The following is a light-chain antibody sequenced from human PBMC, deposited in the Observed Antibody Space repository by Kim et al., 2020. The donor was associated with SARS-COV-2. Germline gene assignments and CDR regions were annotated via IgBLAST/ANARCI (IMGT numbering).Light chain of an antibody. CDR1: QSVNNK. V-gene: IGKV3-15*01. Sequence: ETVMTQSPATLSVSPGESATLSCRASQSVNNKLAWYQQKPGQAPRLLIYDASTRATGIPGRFSGSGSGTEFTLTISSLQSEDFAVYYCQEYKNWPPWTFGQGTKVEIK. CDR2: DAS. CDR3: QEYKNWPPWT. J-gene: IGKJ1*01.